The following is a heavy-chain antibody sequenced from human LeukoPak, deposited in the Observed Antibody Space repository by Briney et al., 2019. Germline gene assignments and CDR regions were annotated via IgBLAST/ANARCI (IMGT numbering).Heavy chain of an antibody. J-gene: IGHJ4*02. D-gene: IGHD5-12*01. CDR2: ISAYSTYNGNT. V-gene: IGHV1-18*01. CDR3: TRDLGQWLLQGIFFDY. CDR1: GYTFTSYG. Sequence: ASVKVSCKASGYTFTSYGISWVRQAPGQGLEWMGWISAYSTYNGNTDYAQRFQGRVTMTTDTSTSTAYMELRSLRSDDTAVYYCTRDLGQWLLQGIFFDYWGQGTLVTVSS.